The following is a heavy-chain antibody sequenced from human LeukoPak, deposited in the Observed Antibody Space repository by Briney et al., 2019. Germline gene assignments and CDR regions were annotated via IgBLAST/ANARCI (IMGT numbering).Heavy chain of an antibody. D-gene: IGHD2-21*02. CDR2: INPNTGDP. Sequence: ASVKVSCKASGYTFTVYYLHWVRQAPGQGLEWMAWINPNTGDPDYARKFQGRVTMTRDTSMSSVYMELSGLTSDDTAVYYCATNRVTRPIDYWGQGTLVTVSS. CDR3: ATNRVTRPIDY. J-gene: IGHJ4*02. V-gene: IGHV1-2*02. CDR1: GYTFTVYY.